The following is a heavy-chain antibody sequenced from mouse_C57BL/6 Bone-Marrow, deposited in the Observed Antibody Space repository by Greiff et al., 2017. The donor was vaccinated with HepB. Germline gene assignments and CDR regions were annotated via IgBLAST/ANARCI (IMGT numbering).Heavy chain of an antibody. J-gene: IGHJ3*01. V-gene: IGHV5-12*01. CDR2: ISNGGGST. D-gene: IGHD1-1*01. CDR1: GFTFSDYY. Sequence: EVQGVESGGGLVQPGGSLKLSCAASGFTFSDYYMYWVRQTPEKRLEWVAYISNGGGSTYYPDTVKGRFTISRDNAKNTLYLQMSRLKSEDTAMYYCARPDGSAFAYWGQGTLVTVSA. CDR3: ARPDGSAFAY.